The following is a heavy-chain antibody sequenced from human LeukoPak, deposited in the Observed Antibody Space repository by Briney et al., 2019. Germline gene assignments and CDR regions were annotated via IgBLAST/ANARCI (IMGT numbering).Heavy chain of an antibody. CDR3: ARVLRVWGSSGWYVDY. Sequence: ASVKVSCKASGYTFTSYAMNWVRQAPGQGLEWMGWINTNTGNPTYAQGFTGRFVFSLDTSVSTAYLQISSLKAEDTAVYYCARVLRVWGSSGWYVDYWGQGTLVTVSS. D-gene: IGHD6-19*01. CDR2: INTNTGNP. V-gene: IGHV7-4-1*02. J-gene: IGHJ4*02. CDR1: GYTFTSYA.